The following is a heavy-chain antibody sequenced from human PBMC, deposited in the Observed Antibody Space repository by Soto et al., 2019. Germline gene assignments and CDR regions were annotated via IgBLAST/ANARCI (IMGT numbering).Heavy chain of an antibody. Sequence: SETLSLTCTVSGGSISTYYWSWIRQPPEKGLEWIGYIYYTGSTNYNPSLKSRVTISVDTSKNLFSLRLSSVTAADTAVYYCAREKGVGATHAFDIWGQGTMVTVSS. CDR2: IYYTGST. CDR1: GGSISTYY. J-gene: IGHJ3*02. V-gene: IGHV4-59*12. CDR3: AREKGVGATHAFDI. D-gene: IGHD1-26*01.